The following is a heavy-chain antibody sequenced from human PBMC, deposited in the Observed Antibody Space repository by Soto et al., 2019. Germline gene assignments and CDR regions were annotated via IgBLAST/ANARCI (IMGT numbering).Heavy chain of an antibody. Sequence: LRLSCAASGFTFRTYTMNWVRQAPGKGLEWVSGIRGFSPYTFYAESVKGRFTISRDNAKNSLYLQMNSLRAEDTAVYYCARDRGYDAHDYYYNAMDVWGQGTTVTVS. CDR1: GFTFRTYT. J-gene: IGHJ6*02. V-gene: IGHV3-21*01. D-gene: IGHD2-15*01. CDR3: ARDRGYDAHDYYYNAMDV. CDR2: IRGFSPYT.